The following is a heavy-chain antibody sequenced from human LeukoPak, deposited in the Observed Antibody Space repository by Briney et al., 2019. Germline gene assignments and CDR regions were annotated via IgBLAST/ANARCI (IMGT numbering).Heavy chain of an antibody. CDR1: GFTFTGHS. Sequence: PGGSLRLSCVASGFTFTGHSMHWVRQAPGKGLEWVAVVADDEKTIFYADSLKGRFTISRDNSKNTLYLQMNSLRAEDTAVYSCARARLVVTALDYWGQGTLVTVSS. CDR3: ARARLVVTALDY. J-gene: IGHJ4*02. D-gene: IGHD2-21*02. CDR2: VADDEKTI. V-gene: IGHV3-30*04.